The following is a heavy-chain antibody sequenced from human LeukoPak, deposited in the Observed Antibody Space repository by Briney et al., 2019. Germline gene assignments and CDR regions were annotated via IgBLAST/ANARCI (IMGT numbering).Heavy chain of an antibody. CDR3: ARHLLNFDWLLKD. CDR2: IYHSGST. V-gene: IGHV4-30-2*01. D-gene: IGHD3-9*01. Sequence: SQTLSLTCAVSGGSISSGGYSWSWIRQPPGKGLEWIGYIYHSGSTYYNPSLKSRVTISVDRSKNQFSLKLSSVTAADTAVYYCARHLLNFDWLLKDWGQGTLVTVSS. CDR1: GGSISSGGYS. J-gene: IGHJ4*02.